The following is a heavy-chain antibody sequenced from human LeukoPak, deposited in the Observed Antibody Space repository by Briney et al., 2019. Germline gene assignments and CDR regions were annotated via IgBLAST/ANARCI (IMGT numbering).Heavy chain of an antibody. CDR1: GFTFSTYA. Sequence: PGGSLRLSCAASGFTFSTYAMSWVRQAPGKGLEWVAFTLSDGSNKYYADSVKGRFTISRDNSKNTLYLQMNSLRPEDTAVYYCAKPRTTAGTLDYFDYWGQGTLVTVSS. V-gene: IGHV3-30*02. J-gene: IGHJ4*02. CDR3: AKPRTTAGTLDYFDY. D-gene: IGHD6-19*01. CDR2: TLSDGSNK.